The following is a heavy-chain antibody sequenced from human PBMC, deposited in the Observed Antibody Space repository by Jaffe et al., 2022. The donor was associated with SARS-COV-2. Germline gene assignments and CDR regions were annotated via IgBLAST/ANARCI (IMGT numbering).Heavy chain of an antibody. V-gene: IGHV3-43D*03. D-gene: IGHD3-9*01. J-gene: IGHJ4*02. CDR3: AKALGSDILTGHFDY. Sequence: EVQLVESGGVVVQPGGSLRLSCAASGFTFDDYAMHWVRQAPGKGLEWVSLISWDGGSTYYADSVKGRFTISRDNSKNSLYLQMNSLRAEDTALYYCAKALGSDILTGHFDYWGQGTLVTVSS. CDR2: ISWDGGST. CDR1: GFTFDDYA.